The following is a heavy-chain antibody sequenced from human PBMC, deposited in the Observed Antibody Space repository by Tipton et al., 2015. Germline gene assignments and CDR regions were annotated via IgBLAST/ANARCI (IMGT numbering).Heavy chain of an antibody. J-gene: IGHJ4*01. V-gene: IGHV3-33*01. D-gene: IGHD2-2*03. CDR1: GFTLGNFG. CDR3: ARDGYARGAFDY. CDR2: IWYDGANK. Sequence: SLRLSCAASGFTLGNFGMHWVRQAPGKGLKWVAVIWYDGANKYYAESVKGRLTISRDNAKTSLYLQLNSLRAEDTAVYYCARDGYARGAFDYWGPGTLVTVSS.